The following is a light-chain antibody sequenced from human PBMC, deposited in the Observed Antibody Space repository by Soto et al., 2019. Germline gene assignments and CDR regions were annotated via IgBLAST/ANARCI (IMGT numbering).Light chain of an antibody. CDR2: DAS. CDR3: QHRMNWPLT. V-gene: IGKV3-11*01. J-gene: IGKJ5*01. Sequence: EVVLTQSPATLSLSSGESATLXXRASQSVNSHLGWYQQQPGQPPRVXIYDASNRATGIPARFSGSGAETDFTLTISSLEPEDFAVYYCQHRMNWPLTFGQGTRLEIK. CDR1: QSVNSH.